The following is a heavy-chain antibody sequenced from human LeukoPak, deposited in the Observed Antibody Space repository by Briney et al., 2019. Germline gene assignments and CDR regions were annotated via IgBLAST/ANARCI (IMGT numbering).Heavy chain of an antibody. D-gene: IGHD4-11*01. CDR3: AKDAQRGFDYRNSLQH. Sequence: PGGSLRLSCEASGFTFSHYGMHWVRQAPGKGLEWVAVISSDATIQFYADSVKGRFTISRDNFKNTVSLQMNSLRAEDTAVYYCAKDAQRGFDYRNSLQHWGQGSLVTV. J-gene: IGHJ4*02. CDR2: ISSDATIQ. V-gene: IGHV3-33*06. CDR1: GFTFSHYG.